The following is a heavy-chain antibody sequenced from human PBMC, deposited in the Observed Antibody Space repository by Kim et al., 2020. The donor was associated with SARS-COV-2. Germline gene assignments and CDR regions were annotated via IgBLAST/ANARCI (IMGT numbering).Heavy chain of an antibody. CDR1: GGSISSSSYY. D-gene: IGHD2-2*01. J-gene: IGHJ4*02. V-gene: IGHV4-39*01. Sequence: SETLSLTCTVSGGSISSSSYYWGWIRQPPGMGLDWIGSIYYSGSTYYNPSLKSRVTISVDTSKNQFSLKLSSVTAADTAVYYCARHSRIVVVPAAILAWGQGTLVTVSS. CDR2: IYYSGST. CDR3: ARHSRIVVVPAAILA.